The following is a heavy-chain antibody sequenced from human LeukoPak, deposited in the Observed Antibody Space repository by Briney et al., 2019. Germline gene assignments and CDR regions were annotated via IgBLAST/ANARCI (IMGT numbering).Heavy chain of an antibody. J-gene: IGHJ4*02. V-gene: IGHV4-4*07. D-gene: IGHD1-26*01. CDR1: GGSISSYY. CDR2: IYTSGST. Sequence: PSETLSLTCTVSGGSISSYYWSWIRQPAGKGLEWIGRIYTSGSTNHNPSLKSRVTMSVDTSKNQFSLSLTSVTAADTAVYYCARGRGGSGSYGHFDYWGQGTLVTVSS. CDR3: ARGRGGSGSYGHFDY.